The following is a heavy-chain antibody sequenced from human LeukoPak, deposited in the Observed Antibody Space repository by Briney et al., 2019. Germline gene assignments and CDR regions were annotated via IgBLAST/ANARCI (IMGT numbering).Heavy chain of an antibody. CDR2: ISHTSTTI. CDR3: AKTSMCDY. Sequence: GGSLRLSCAASGFTFSIYEMNWVRQAPGKGLEWVSYISHTSTTIHYADSVKGRSTISRDNAKNSLYLQMNSLRAEDTAIYYCAKTSMCDYWGQGTLVSVSP. CDR1: GFTFSIYE. V-gene: IGHV3-48*03. J-gene: IGHJ4*02.